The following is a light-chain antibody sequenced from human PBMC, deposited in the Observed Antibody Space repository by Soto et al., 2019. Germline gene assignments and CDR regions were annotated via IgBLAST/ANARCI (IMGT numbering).Light chain of an antibody. CDR3: QQPNSYAIT. CDR1: QGISSY. V-gene: IGKV1-9*01. Sequence: IQLKQYPSSLSASEGDRVTITCRHSQGISSYLAWYQQKPGKAPKLLIYAASTLQSGVPSRFSGRGSGTDFTLTISSLQPEDFAPYNCQQPNSYAITFGQGTRLEIK. CDR2: AAS. J-gene: IGKJ5*01.